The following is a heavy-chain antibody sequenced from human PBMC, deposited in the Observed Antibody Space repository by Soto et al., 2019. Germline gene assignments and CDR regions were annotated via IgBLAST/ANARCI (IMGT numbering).Heavy chain of an antibody. Sequence: QVQLVESGGGVVQPGRSLRLSCAASGFTFSNYGMHWVRQAPGKGLEWVAVIWYDGSNKYYADSVKGRFTISRDNSKNTVYLQINSLRAEDTAVYYCARDSYPHLLSRYNWFDPWGQGTLVTVAS. V-gene: IGHV3-33*01. D-gene: IGHD2-15*01. CDR2: IWYDGSNK. J-gene: IGHJ5*02. CDR3: ARDSYPHLLSRYNWFDP. CDR1: GFTFSNYG.